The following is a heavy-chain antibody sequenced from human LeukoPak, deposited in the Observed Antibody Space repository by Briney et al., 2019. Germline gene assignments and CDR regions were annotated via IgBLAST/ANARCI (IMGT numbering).Heavy chain of an antibody. CDR2: ISTSSTNI. J-gene: IGHJ6*03. CDR3: AREIHSTGYYYAGGYMDV. CDR1: GFPFSSYN. V-gene: IGHV3-48*04. Sequence: HLGGSLRLSCAASGFPFSSYNMNWVRQAPGKGLEWVAYISTSSTNINYADSVKGRFTISRDNAKNSLYLQMNSLRAEDTAVYFCAREIHSTGYYYAGGYMDVWGEGTTVTVSS. D-gene: IGHD3-22*01.